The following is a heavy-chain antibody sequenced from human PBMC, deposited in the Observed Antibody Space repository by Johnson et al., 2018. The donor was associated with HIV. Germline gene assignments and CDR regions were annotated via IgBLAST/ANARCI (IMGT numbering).Heavy chain of an antibody. D-gene: IGHD3-22*01. Sequence: QMQLVESGGGVVQPGTSLRLSCTASGFAFSSYALHWVRQAPGKGLEWVAFIRYDGSNKYYADSVKGRFTISRDNSKNTLYLQMNSLIAEDTAVYYCARVSKYYDSIRGAFDIWGQGTMVTVSS. CDR3: ARVSKYYDSIRGAFDI. V-gene: IGHV3-30*02. CDR2: IRYDGSNK. CDR1: GFAFSSYA. J-gene: IGHJ3*02.